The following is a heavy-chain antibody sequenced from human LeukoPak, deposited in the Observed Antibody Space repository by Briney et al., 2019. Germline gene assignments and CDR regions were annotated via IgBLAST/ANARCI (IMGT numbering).Heavy chain of an antibody. Sequence: PGGSLRLSCAASGFTFSSYAMSWVRQAPGKGLEWVGRIKSKTDGGTTDYAAPVKGRFTISRDDSKNTLYLQMNSLKTEDTAVYYCTTEIGSYYDSSGYYQPLDYWGQGTLVTVSS. D-gene: IGHD3-22*01. J-gene: IGHJ4*02. CDR2: IKSKTDGGTT. CDR1: GFTFSSYA. CDR3: TTEIGSYYDSSGYYQPLDY. V-gene: IGHV3-15*01.